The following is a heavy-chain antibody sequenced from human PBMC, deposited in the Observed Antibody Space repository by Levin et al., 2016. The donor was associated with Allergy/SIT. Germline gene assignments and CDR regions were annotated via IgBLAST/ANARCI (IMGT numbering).Heavy chain of an antibody. V-gene: IGHV4-61*03. Sequence: SETLSLTCTVSGDSVTSNKYYWSWIRQPPGKGLEWIGYIYYSGSTKYNPSLKSRLTISVDTSNQYFSLKMMSVTAADTAVYYCARDRLETTPDYYYYYGLDVWGQGTPVIVSS. CDR2: IYYSGST. CDR3: ARDRLETTPDYYYYYGLDV. D-gene: IGHD1-1*01. J-gene: IGHJ6*02. CDR1: GDSVTSNKYY.